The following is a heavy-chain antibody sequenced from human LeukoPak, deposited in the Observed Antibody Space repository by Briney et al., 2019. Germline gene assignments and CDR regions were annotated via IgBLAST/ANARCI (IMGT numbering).Heavy chain of an antibody. D-gene: IGHD6-13*01. CDR1: GGSINTYY. CDR3: AREDGSSWYYLDS. J-gene: IGHJ4*02. V-gene: IGHV4-59*01. Sequence: SETLSLTCTVSGGSINTYYWSWIRQPPGKGLEWIGYIYYNGSTNYNPSLKSRVTISVDTSKNQFSLKLSSVTAADTAVYYCAREDGSSWYYLDSWGQGTLVTVSS. CDR2: IYYNGST.